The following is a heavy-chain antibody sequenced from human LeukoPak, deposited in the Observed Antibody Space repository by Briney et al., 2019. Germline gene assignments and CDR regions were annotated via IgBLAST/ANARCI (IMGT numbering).Heavy chain of an antibody. CDR3: AKVGSYNSGWLDY. CDR2: INQDGSEK. J-gene: IGHJ4*02. Sequence: GGSLRLSCAASGLTFSSYGMHWVRQAPGMGLEWVANINQDGSEKYYVDSVKGRFTISRDNAKNSLYLQMSSLRAEDTAIYYCAKVGSYNSGWLDYWGQGTLVTVSS. D-gene: IGHD6-19*01. V-gene: IGHV3-7*01. CDR1: GLTFSSYG.